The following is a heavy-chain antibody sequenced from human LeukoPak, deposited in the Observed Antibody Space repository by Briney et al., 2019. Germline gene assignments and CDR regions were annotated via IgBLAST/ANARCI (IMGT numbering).Heavy chain of an antibody. J-gene: IGHJ6*03. CDR1: GYTFTGYY. CDR2: INPNSDGT. D-gene: IGHD6-13*01. Sequence: ASVKVSCKASGYTFTGYYMHWVRQAPGQGLEWMGWINPNSDGTNYAQKFQGRVTITRDTSISTAYMQLSRLRSDDTAVYYCARGKQQLGAYYYYYYMDVWGNGPTVTVSS. CDR3: ARGKQQLGAYYYYYYMDV. V-gene: IGHV1-2*02.